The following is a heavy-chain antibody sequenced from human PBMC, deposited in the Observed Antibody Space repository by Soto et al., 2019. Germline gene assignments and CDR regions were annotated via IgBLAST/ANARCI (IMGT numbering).Heavy chain of an antibody. Sequence: QITLKESGPTLVKPTQTLTLTCTFSGFSLSTSGVGVGWIRQPPGKALEWLALIYWDDDKRYSPSLKSRLTITNDTSKHQVVLTMTNMDPVDTATYYCAHVYGGYDNFDYWGQGTLVTVSS. CDR1: GFSLSTSGVG. J-gene: IGHJ4*02. CDR3: AHVYGGYDNFDY. D-gene: IGHD5-12*01. V-gene: IGHV2-5*02. CDR2: IYWDDDK.